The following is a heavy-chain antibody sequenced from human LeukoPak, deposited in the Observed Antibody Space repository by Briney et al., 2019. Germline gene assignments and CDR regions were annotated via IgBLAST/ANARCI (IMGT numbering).Heavy chain of an antibody. V-gene: IGHV3-23*01. CDR3: AKDQRGGYCSSTSCYIDY. CDR2: ISGSADST. Sequence: GGSLRLSCAASGFTFSSYAMTWVRQAPGKGLEWVSAISGSADSTYYADSVKGRFTISRDNSKNTLYLQMNSLRGEDTAEYSCAKDQRGGYCSSTSCYIDYWGQGTLVTVSS. CDR1: GFTFSSYA. J-gene: IGHJ4*02. D-gene: IGHD2-2*02.